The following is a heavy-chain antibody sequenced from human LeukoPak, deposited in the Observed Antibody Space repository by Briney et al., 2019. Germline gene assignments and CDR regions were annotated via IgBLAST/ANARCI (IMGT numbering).Heavy chain of an antibody. Sequence: SVKVSCKASGGTFSSYAISWVRQAPGQGLEWMGRIIPIFGIANYAQKFQGRVTITADKSTSTAYMELSSLRSEDTAVYYCARGDGYSNYYFDYWGQGTLVTVSS. CDR3: ARGDGYSNYYFDY. D-gene: IGHD4-11*01. CDR1: GGTFSSYA. V-gene: IGHV1-69*04. J-gene: IGHJ4*02. CDR2: IIPIFGIA.